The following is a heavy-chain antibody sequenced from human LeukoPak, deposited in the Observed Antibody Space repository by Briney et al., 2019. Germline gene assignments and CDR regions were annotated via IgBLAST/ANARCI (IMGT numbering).Heavy chain of an antibody. J-gene: IGHJ4*02. CDR2: ISAYNGNT. D-gene: IGHD6-13*01. CDR3: ARDKAAVGLFDY. V-gene: IGHV1-18*01. CDR1: GYTFTSYG. Sequence: ASVKASCKASGYTFTSYGISWVRQAPGQGLEWMGWISAYNGNTNYAQKLQGRVTMTTDTSTSTAYMELRSLRSDDTAVYYCARDKAAVGLFDYWGQGTLVTVSS.